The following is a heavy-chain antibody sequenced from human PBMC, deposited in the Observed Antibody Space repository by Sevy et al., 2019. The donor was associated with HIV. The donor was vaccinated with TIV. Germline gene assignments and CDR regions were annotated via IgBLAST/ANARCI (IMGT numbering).Heavy chain of an antibody. J-gene: IGHJ5*01. V-gene: IGHV3-9*01. CDR2: INWNSASI. Sequence: GGSLRLSCAASGFTFEDYAMHWVRQGPGKGLEWVAGINWNSASIAYADSVKGRFTISRDNARRSLVLQMRSLRVEETAFYYCAKDKRRHTYDFTWFYSWGRRTLVTVSS. D-gene: IGHD3-16*01. CDR1: GFTFEDYA. CDR3: AKDKRRHTYDFTWFYS.